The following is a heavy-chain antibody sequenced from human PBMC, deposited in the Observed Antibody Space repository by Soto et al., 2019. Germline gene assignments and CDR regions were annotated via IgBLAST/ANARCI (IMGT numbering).Heavy chain of an antibody. D-gene: IGHD2-8*01. J-gene: IGHJ6*03. V-gene: IGHV1-2*04. Sequence: GASVKVSCKASGYTFTSYGISWVRQAPGQGLEWMGWINAYSGGTNYAQKFQGWVTMTRDTSISTAYMELSRLRSDDTAMYYCARGYANCTNGVCYTGGSVGNYYYYMDVWGKGTTVTVSS. CDR1: GYTFTSYG. CDR2: INAYSGGT. CDR3: ARGYANCTNGVCYTGGSVGNYYYYMDV.